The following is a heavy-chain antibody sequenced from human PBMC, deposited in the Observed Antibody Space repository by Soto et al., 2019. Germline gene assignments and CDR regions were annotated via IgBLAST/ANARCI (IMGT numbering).Heavy chain of an antibody. CDR1: GFPLSTSGEG. J-gene: IGHJ4*02. CDR3: AHVVGELFRPHYFDY. V-gene: IGHV2-5*02. Sequence: GSGPTLVKPTQTLTLTCTFSGFPLSTSGEGVGWIRQPPGKALEWLALIYWDDDKRYSPSLKSRLTITKDTSKNQVVLTMTNMDPVDTATYYCAHVVGELFRPHYFDYWGQGTLVTVSS. D-gene: IGHD3-10*01. CDR2: IYWDDDK.